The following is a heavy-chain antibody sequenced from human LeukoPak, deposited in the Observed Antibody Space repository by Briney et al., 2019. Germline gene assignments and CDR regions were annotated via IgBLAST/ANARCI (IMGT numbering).Heavy chain of an antibody. CDR1: GFTFSNYW. V-gene: IGHV3-74*01. CDR3: AKGLYFDWWSYFDY. D-gene: IGHD3-9*01. Sequence: GGSLRLSCAASGFTFSNYWMHWVRQAPGKGLVWVSRIKSDGSSATYADSVKGRFTISRDNSKNTLFLQMNSLRVEDTAVYYCAKGLYFDWWSYFDYWGQGTLATVSS. CDR2: IKSDGSSA. J-gene: IGHJ4*02.